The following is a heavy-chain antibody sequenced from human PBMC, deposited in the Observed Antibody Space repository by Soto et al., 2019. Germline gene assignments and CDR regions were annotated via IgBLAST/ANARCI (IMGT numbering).Heavy chain of an antibody. J-gene: IGHJ4*02. CDR2: INAGNGNT. D-gene: IGHD3-3*02. V-gene: IGHV1-3*01. CDR1: GYTFTSYG. CDR3: ASQKLDVPAFFDY. Sequence: GASVKVSRKASGYTFTSYGMHWVRQAPGQRLEWMGWINAGNGNTKYSQKFQGRVTITRDTSASTAYMELTSVTAADTAVYYCASQKLDVPAFFDYWSQGTLVTVSS.